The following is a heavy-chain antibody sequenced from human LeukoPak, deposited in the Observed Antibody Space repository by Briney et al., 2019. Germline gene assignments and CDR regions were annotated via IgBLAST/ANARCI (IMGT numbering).Heavy chain of an antibody. CDR3: ARGRGGRITMVRGVIRNWFDL. V-gene: IGHV1-8*01. J-gene: IGHJ5*02. CDR1: GYTFTSYD. CDR2: MNHNRGNK. Sequence: GASVTVSCKASGYTFTSYDINWVRQAPGQGLEWMGWMNHNRGNKGYAQTFQGRVTITRNTSISTAYMELSSLRSEDTAVYYCARGRGGRITMVRGVIRNWFDLWGQGTLVTVSS. D-gene: IGHD3-10*01.